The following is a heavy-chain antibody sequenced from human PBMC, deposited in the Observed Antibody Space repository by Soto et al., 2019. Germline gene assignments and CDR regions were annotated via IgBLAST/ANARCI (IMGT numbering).Heavy chain of an antibody. J-gene: IGHJ5*02. CDR2: IYHSGYT. CDR1: GGSISSGGYS. Sequence: QLQLQEAGSGLVKPSQTLSLTCAVSGGSISSGGYSWNWIRQPPGKGLEWIGYIYHSGYTYYTPSLKSRVAVSVDKSKNHFSLSLSSVTAADTAVYYCVRDQLGGNGFDPWGPGTRVSVSS. CDR3: VRDQLGGNGFDP. D-gene: IGHD3-10*01. V-gene: IGHV4-30-2*01.